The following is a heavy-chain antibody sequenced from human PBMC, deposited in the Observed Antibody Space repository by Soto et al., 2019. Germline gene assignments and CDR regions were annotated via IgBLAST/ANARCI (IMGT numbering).Heavy chain of an antibody. CDR1: GYSISSGYY. J-gene: IGHJ4*02. Sequence: QVQLQESGPGLVKPSETLSLTCAVSGYSISSGYYWGWIRQPPGKGLEWIVSIYHSGSTYYNPSLNSRVTISLDTSKNQFSLKLSSVTAADPAVYYCATVKGDSMIVVVWGPGTLVTVSS. CDR2: IYHSGST. D-gene: IGHD3-22*01. CDR3: ATVKGDSMIVVV. V-gene: IGHV4-38-2*01.